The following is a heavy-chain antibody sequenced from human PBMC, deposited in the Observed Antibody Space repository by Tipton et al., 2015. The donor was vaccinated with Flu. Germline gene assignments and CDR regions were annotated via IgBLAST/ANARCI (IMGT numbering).Heavy chain of an antibody. J-gene: IGHJ5*02. V-gene: IGHV3-53*01. CDR2: IYSGGST. D-gene: IGHD5-12*01. Sequence: SLRLSCAASGFTVSSNYMSWVRQAPGKGLEWVSVIYSGGSTYYADSVKGRFTISRDNSKNTLYLQMNSLRAEDTAVYYCARVRGGYVFWFDPWGQGTLVTVSS. CDR1: GFTVSSNY. CDR3: ARVRGGYVFWFDP.